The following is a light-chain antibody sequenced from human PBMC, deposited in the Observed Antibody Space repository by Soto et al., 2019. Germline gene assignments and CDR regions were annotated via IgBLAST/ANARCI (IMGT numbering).Light chain of an antibody. CDR3: QHYDSLPIT. V-gene: IGKV3-20*01. Sequence: EIVLTPSPGTLSLSPGERATLSCRASQSVSSYLAWYQQKPGQAPSLLIYGASSRATGIPDRFSGSGSGTDFTLTISRLEPEDFAVFYCQHYDSLPITFGQGTRLEIK. CDR2: GAS. CDR1: QSVSSY. J-gene: IGKJ5*01.